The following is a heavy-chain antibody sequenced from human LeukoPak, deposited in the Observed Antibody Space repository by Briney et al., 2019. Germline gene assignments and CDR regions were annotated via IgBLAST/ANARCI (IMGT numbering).Heavy chain of an antibody. CDR1: GFTFSSYA. CDR3: ARGGSSSSRFDI. CDR2: ISSNGGST. V-gene: IGHV3-64*01. D-gene: IGHD6-13*01. Sequence: GGSLRLSCAASGFTFSSYAMHWVRQAPGKGLEYVSAISSNGGSTYYANSVKGRFTISRDNSKNTPYLHMGSLRAEDMAVYYCARGGSSSSRFDIWGQGTMVTVSS. J-gene: IGHJ3*02.